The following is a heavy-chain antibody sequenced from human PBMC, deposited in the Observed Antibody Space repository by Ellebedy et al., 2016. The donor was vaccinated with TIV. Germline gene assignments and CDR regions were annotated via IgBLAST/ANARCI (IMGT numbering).Heavy chain of an antibody. CDR1: GGSISSYY. CDR3: ARLRYFRGYSSYDRGFDY. D-gene: IGHD5-12*01. V-gene: IGHV4-59*08. J-gene: IGHJ4*02. Sequence: MPSETLSLTCTVSGGSISSYYWSWIWQPPGKGLDWIGYIYYSGSTNYNPSLKSRVTISVDTSKNQFSLKLSSVTAADTALYYRARLRYFRGYSSYDRGFDYWGQGTLVTVSS. CDR2: IYYSGST.